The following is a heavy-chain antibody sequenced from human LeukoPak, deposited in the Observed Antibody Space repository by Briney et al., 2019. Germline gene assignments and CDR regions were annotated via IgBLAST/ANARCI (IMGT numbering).Heavy chain of an antibody. J-gene: IGHJ3*02. CDR3: ARDTGYDILTPGDAFDI. D-gene: IGHD3-9*01. CDR1: GGSISSYY. Sequence: SETLSLTCTVSGGSISSYYWSWIRQPPGKGLEWIGYIYYSGSTNYNPSLKSRVTISVDTSKNQFSLKLSSVTAADTAVYYCARDTGYDILTPGDAFDIWGQGTMVTVSS. CDR2: IYYSGST. V-gene: IGHV4-59*01.